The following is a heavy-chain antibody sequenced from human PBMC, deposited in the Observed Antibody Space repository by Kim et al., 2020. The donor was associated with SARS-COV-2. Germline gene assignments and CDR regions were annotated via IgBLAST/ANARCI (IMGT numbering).Heavy chain of an antibody. V-gene: IGHV3-48*04. CDR2: ISSSSSTI. CDR3: ARISPGGAAAGASGY. Sequence: GGSLRLSCAASGFTFSSYSMNWVRQAPGKGLEWVSYISSSSSTIYYADSVKGRFTISRDNAKNSLYLQMNSLRAEDTAVYYCARISPGGAAAGASGYWGQGTLVTVSS. D-gene: IGHD6-13*01. J-gene: IGHJ4*02. CDR1: GFTFSSYS.